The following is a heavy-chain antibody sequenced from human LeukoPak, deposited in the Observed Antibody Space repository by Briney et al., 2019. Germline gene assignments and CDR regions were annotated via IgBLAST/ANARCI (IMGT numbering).Heavy chain of an antibody. CDR1: GDSLRSDS. V-gene: IGHV4-59*01. J-gene: IGHJ4*02. Sequence: SETLSLTCTVSGDSLRSDSWSWVPQVPGKGLEWGAYIYNSGSAEYNPSLKSRVTISVDTSKNQFSLRLSPVTAADTAVYYCARVTGYIEEDYFHYWRQGTLVTVSS. CDR2: IYNSGSA. D-gene: IGHD6-13*01. CDR3: ARVTGYIEEDYFHY.